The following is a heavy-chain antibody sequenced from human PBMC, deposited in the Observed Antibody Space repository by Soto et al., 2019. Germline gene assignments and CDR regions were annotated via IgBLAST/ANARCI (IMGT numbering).Heavy chain of an antibody. V-gene: IGHV4-34*01. CDR2: INHRGST. Sequence: SETLSLTCAVYGVSFSGYYWSWIRQPPGKGLKWIGEINHRGSTNYNPSLKSRVTISVDTSKNQFSLKLSSVTAADTGVYYCARVHRTIFGPATYYFDSWGQGTLVTVSS. CDR3: ARVHRTIFGPATYYFDS. CDR1: GVSFSGYY. D-gene: IGHD3-3*01. J-gene: IGHJ4*02.